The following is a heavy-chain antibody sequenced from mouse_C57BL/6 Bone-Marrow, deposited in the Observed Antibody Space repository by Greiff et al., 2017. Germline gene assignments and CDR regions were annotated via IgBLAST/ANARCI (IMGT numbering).Heavy chain of an antibody. D-gene: IGHD1-1*01. CDR1: GFTFSDYY. CDR3: ARHYYGSSYPDWYFDV. J-gene: IGHJ1*03. Sequence: EVQGVESGGGLVQPGGSLKLSCAASGFTFSDYYMYWVRQTPEKRLEWVAYISNGGGSSYYPDTVKGRFTISRDNAKNTLYLQMSRLKSEDTAMYYCARHYYGSSYPDWYFDVWGTGTTVTVSS. V-gene: IGHV5-12*01. CDR2: ISNGGGSS.